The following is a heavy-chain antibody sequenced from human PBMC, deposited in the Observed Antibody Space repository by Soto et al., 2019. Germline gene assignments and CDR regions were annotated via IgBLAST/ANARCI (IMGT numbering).Heavy chain of an antibody. CDR3: ARAPLVYSGSYISYGMDV. CDR1: GFTFSSYG. V-gene: IGHV3-33*01. J-gene: IGHJ6*02. Sequence: PGGSLRLSCAASGFTFSSYGMHWVRQAPGKGLEWVAVIWYDGSNKYYADSVKGRFTISRDNSKNTLYLQMNSLRAEDTAVYYCARAPLVYSGSYISYGMDVWGQGTTVTVSS. CDR2: IWYDGSNK. D-gene: IGHD1-26*01.